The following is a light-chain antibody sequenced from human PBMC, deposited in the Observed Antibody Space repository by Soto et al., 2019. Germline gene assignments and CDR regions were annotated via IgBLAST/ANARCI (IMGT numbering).Light chain of an antibody. Sequence: AVDITQAASSLSASVGDTIIRTSRSSQVIRTDLAWYQQKPGKAPVLVISGASDLPSGVSSRFSGRGSGTEFTLTISSLQPEDFATYYCLQDYNSPLTFGQGTRLDIK. CDR1: QVIRTD. V-gene: IGKV1-6*01. CDR2: GAS. J-gene: IGKJ5*01. CDR3: LQDYNSPLT.